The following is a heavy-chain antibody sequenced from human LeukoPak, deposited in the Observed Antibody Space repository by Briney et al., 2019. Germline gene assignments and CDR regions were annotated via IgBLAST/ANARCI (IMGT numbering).Heavy chain of an antibody. CDR3: AKCSSGSYYNVDFDY. J-gene: IGHJ4*02. Sequence: PSQTLSLTCTVSGGSISSGSYYWSWIRQPAGKGLEWIGRIYNTGITNYNPSLKSRLTISVDTSKNQFSLKLSSVTAADTAVYYCAKCSSGSYYNVDFDYWGQGTLVTVSS. D-gene: IGHD1-26*01. CDR2: IYNTGIT. CDR1: GGSISSGSYY. V-gene: IGHV4-61*02.